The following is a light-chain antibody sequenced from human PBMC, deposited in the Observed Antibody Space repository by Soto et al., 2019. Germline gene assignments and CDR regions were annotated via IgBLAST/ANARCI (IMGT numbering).Light chain of an antibody. V-gene: IGKV3-20*01. J-gene: IGKJ1*01. CDR3: QQYGRSRT. Sequence: DIGLTQPPGPLSSSPGEIDPLSCRASQSVSSSYLAWYQQKPGQAPRLLIYGASSRATGIPDRFSGSGSGTAFTLTISRLEPEDFSVYYCQQYGRSRTVCLGTKVES. CDR1: QSVSSSY. CDR2: GAS.